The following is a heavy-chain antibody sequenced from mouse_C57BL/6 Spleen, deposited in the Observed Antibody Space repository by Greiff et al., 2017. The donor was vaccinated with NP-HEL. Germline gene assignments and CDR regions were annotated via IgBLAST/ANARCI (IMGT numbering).Heavy chain of an antibody. CDR2: IDPSDSYT. Sequence: QVQLQQPGAELVRPGTSVKLSCKASGYTFTSYWMHWVKQRPGQGLEWIGVIDPSDSYTNYNQKFKGKATLTVDTSSSTAYMQLSSLTSEDSAVYYCARGDSSGHVWFAYWGQGTLVTVSA. CDR3: ARGDSSGHVWFAY. CDR1: GYTFTSYW. V-gene: IGHV1-59*01. J-gene: IGHJ3*01. D-gene: IGHD3-2*02.